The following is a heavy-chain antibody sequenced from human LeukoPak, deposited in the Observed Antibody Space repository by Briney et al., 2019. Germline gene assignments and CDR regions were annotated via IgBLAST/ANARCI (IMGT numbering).Heavy chain of an antibody. V-gene: IGHV3-30*03. D-gene: IGHD3-22*01. CDR3: ARDYGLFYDSSGYVFDY. CDR1: GFTFSSYS. J-gene: IGHJ4*02. CDR2: VSYDGSYK. Sequence: PAGSLRLSCAASGFTFSSYSMNWVRQAPGKGLGWVAVVSYDGSYKYYADSVKGRFTISRDNSKNTLYLQMNSLRAEDTAVYYCARDYGLFYDSSGYVFDYWGQGTLVTVSS.